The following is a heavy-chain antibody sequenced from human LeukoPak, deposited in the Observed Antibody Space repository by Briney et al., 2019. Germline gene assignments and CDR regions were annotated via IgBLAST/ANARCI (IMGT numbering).Heavy chain of an antibody. CDR1: KIIFSGYG. Sequence: PGGSLSLSCVASKIIFSGYGIHWVRQAPGKGLEWVAFIRYDGTNKYYTDSVKGRFTISRDNSKNTLYLQMNSLRDDDTAVYYCAKVSSGWYGVDYWGQGTLVTVSS. CDR2: IRYDGTNK. V-gene: IGHV3-30*02. CDR3: AKVSSGWYGVDY. D-gene: IGHD6-19*01. J-gene: IGHJ4*02.